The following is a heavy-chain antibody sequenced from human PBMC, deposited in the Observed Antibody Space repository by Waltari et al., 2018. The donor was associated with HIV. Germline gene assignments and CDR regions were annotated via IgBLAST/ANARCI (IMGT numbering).Heavy chain of an antibody. J-gene: IGHJ3*02. Sequence: SSYSMNWVRQAPGKGLEWVSYISSSSSTIYYADSVKGRFTISRDNAKNSLYLQMNSLRAEDTAVYYCARNLGVDAFDIWGQGTMVTVSS. CDR1: SSYS. CDR3: ARNLGVDAFDI. D-gene: IGHD3-16*01. V-gene: IGHV3-48*04. CDR2: ISSSSSTI.